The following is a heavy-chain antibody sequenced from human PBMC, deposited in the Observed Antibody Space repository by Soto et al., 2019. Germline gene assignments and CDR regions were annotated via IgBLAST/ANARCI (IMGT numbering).Heavy chain of an antibody. CDR3: ARGMVRGVIRNWFDP. D-gene: IGHD3-10*01. CDR1: GGSFSGYY. V-gene: IGHV4-34*01. Sequence: PSETLSLTCAFYGGSFSGYYWSWIRQPPGKGLEWIGEINHSGSTNYNPSLKSRVTISVDTSKNQFSLKLSSVTAADTAVYYCARGMVRGVIRNWFDPWGQGTLVT. J-gene: IGHJ5*02. CDR2: INHSGST.